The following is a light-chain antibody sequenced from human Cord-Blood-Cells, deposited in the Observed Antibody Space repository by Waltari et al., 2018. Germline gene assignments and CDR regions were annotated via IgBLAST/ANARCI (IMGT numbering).Light chain of an antibody. V-gene: IGLV3-19*01. Sequence: SSELTQDPAVSVALGQTVRITCQGDSLRSYYDSWYQQKPGQAPVLVIYGKNNRPSGIPDLFSGSSAGNTASLTITGAQAEDEADYYCNSRDSSGNHVVFGGGTKLTVL. CDR1: SLRSYY. J-gene: IGLJ2*01. CDR3: NSRDSSGNHVV. CDR2: GKN.